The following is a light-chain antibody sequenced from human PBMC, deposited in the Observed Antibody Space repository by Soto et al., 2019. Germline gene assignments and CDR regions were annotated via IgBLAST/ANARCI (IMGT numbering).Light chain of an antibody. Sequence: EIVLTQSPATLVFSRGAXGTLSCRASQSVSNYLAWYQQKPGQAPRLLIYGASNRATGIPDRFSGSGSGTDFTLTISRLEPEDFAVYYCQQYGSSGTFGQGTKVDIK. J-gene: IGKJ1*01. CDR3: QQYGSSGT. CDR1: QSVSNY. CDR2: GAS. V-gene: IGKV3-20*01.